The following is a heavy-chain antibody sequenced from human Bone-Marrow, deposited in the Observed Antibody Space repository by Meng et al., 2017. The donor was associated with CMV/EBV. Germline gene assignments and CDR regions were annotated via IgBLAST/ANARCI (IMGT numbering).Heavy chain of an antibody. V-gene: IGHV1-8*03. D-gene: IGHD3-3*01. CDR3: ARVQTYYDFWSGYYTGSLHYYGMDV. Sequence: ASVKVSCKASGYTFTSYDINWVRQATGQGLEWMGWMNPNSGNTGYAQKFQGRVTITRNTSISTAYMELSSLRSEDTAVYYCARVQTYYDFWSGYYTGSLHYYGMDVWGQGTTVTVSS. CDR2: MNPNSGNT. J-gene: IGHJ6*02. CDR1: GYTFTSYD.